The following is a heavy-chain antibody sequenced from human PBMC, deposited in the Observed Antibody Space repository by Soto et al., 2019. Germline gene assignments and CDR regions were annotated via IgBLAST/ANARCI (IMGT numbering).Heavy chain of an antibody. Sequence: QVQLVQSGAEVKKPGASVKVSCKASGYTFTNYYIHWVRQAPGQGLEWMGIISPSGGSTTYAQKFQDRVTMTRDTSKSTIYMELSSLRYEDTAIYYCAREMIRARPNAVTVSGTLAYWGQGTLVTVSS. CDR3: AREMIRARPNAVTVSGTLAY. CDR1: GYTFTNYY. V-gene: IGHV1-46*01. CDR2: ISPSGGST. J-gene: IGHJ4*02. D-gene: IGHD6-6*01.